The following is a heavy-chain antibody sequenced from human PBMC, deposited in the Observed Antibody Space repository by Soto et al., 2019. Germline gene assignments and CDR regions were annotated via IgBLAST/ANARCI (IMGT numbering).Heavy chain of an antibody. D-gene: IGHD3-10*01. J-gene: IGHJ6*02. CDR2: IKRKTDGGTT. V-gene: IGHV3-15*07. CDR1: GFTFSNAW. CDR3: TTEKGYFGSGPMDV. Sequence: GGSLRLSCAASGFTFSNAWMNWVRQAPGKGLEWVGRIKRKTDGGTTNYAAPLKGRFTISRDDSKNTLYLQLNSLTTEDTAVYYCTTEKGYFGSGPMDVWGQGTTVTVSS.